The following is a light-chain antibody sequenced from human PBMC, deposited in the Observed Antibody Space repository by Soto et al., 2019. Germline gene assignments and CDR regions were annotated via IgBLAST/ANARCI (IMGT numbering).Light chain of an antibody. CDR3: QQRVNWPTLT. J-gene: IGKJ4*01. CDR2: DAS. CDR1: QSLNIY. Sequence: EIVLTQSPATLSLSPGERATLSCRASQSLNIYLAWYQQKPGQAPRLLIYDASNRATGIPARFSGSGSGTDFTLTISSVEPADSAVYYCQQRVNWPTLTFGGGTKVEIK. V-gene: IGKV3-11*01.